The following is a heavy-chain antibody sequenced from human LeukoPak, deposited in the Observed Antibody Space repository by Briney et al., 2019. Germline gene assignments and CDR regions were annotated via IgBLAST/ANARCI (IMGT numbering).Heavy chain of an antibody. V-gene: IGHV1-2*02. J-gene: IGHJ4*02. Sequence: ASVKVSCKASGYTFTGYYIHWVRQAPGQGLEWMGWINPNSGGTNYAQKFQGRVTMTRDTSISTAYMELSRLRSDDTAVYYCARDYGGNSGGDYWGQGTLVTVSS. CDR2: INPNSGGT. CDR3: ARDYGGNSGGDY. CDR1: GYTFTGYY. D-gene: IGHD4-23*01.